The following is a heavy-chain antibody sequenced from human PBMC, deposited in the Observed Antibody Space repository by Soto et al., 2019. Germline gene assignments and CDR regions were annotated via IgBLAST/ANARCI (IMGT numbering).Heavy chain of an antibody. CDR3: ARAQARRGLSLGELSLYFDY. D-gene: IGHD3-16*02. CDR1: GGSISSYY. V-gene: IGHV4-59*01. Sequence: PSETLSLTCTVSGGSISSYYWSWIRQPPGKGLEWIGYIYYSGSTNYNPSLKSRVNISVDTSKNQFSLKLSYVTAADTAVYYCARAQARRGLSLGELSLYFDYWGQGTLVTVSS. J-gene: IGHJ4*02. CDR2: IYYSGST.